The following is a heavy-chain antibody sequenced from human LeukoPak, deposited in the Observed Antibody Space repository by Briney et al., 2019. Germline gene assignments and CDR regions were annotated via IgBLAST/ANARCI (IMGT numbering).Heavy chain of an antibody. Sequence: GASVKVSCKASGYSLTSYGISWVRQAPGQGLEWMGWISAYNGNTNYAQKLQGRVTMTTDTSTSTAYMDLRSLRSDDTAVYYCARDRKTDYHPLINFDYWGQGTLVTVSS. J-gene: IGHJ4*02. CDR1: GYSLTSYG. CDR2: ISAYNGNT. D-gene: IGHD4-11*01. CDR3: ARDRKTDYHPLINFDY. V-gene: IGHV1-18*01.